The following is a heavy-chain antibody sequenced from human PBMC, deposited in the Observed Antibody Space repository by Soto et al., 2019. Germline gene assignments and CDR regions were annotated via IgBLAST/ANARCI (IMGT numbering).Heavy chain of an antibody. V-gene: IGHV3-33*01. CDR3: ARDQGADRDYYYYGMDV. CDR1: GFTFSSYS. Sequence: QVQLVESGGGVVQPGRSLRLSCAASGFTFSSYSMHWVRQAPGKGLEWVAVIWYDGSNKYYADSVKGRFTISRDNSKNTLYLQMNSLRAEDTAVYYCARDQGADRDYYYYGMDVWGQGTTVTVSS. CDR2: IWYDGSNK. J-gene: IGHJ6*02.